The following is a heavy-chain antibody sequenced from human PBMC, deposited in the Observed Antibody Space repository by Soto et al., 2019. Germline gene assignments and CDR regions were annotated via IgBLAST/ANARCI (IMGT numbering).Heavy chain of an antibody. CDR3: AMQGDPGHYYYYYYMDV. V-gene: IGHV3-23*01. Sequence: EVQLLESGGGLVQPGGSLRLSCAASGFTFSSYAMSWVRQAPGKGLEWVSAISGSGGSTYYADSVKGRFTISRDNSKNTLYLQMNSLRAEDTAVYYCAMQGDPGHYYYYYYMDVWGKGTTVTVSS. CDR1: GFTFSSYA. J-gene: IGHJ6*03. CDR2: ISGSGGST.